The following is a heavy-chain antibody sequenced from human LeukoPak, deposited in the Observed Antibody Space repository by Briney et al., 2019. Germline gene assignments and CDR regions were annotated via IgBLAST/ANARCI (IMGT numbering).Heavy chain of an antibody. V-gene: IGHV3-53*01. J-gene: IGHJ3*02. CDR2: IFSGGST. CDR1: GFSVSSNF. Sequence: GGSLRLSCAASGFSVSSNFMTWVRQAPGKGLEWLSVIFSGGSTYYADSVKGRFTISRDNSKNTLYLQMSSLRAEDTAVYFCARGRRWDLLVSLIDASDIWGQGTMVTVSS. CDR3: ARGRRWDLLVSLIDASDI. D-gene: IGHD4-23*01.